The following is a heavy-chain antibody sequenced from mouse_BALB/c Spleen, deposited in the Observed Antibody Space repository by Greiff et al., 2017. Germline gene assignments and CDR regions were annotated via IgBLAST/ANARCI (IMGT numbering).Heavy chain of an antibody. V-gene: IGHV3-2*02. J-gene: IGHJ2*01. CDR2: ISYSGST. Sequence: EVQLQQSGPGLVKPSQSLSLTCTVTGYSITSDYAWNWIRQFPGNKLEWMGYISYSGSTSYNPSLKSRISITRDTSKNQFFLQLNSVTTEDTATYYCARGGNYLYYFDYWGQGTTLTVSS. CDR3: ARGGNYLYYFDY. D-gene: IGHD2-1*01. CDR1: GYSITSDYA.